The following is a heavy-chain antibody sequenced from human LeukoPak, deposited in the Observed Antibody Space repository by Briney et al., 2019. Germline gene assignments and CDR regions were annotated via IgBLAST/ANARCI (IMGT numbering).Heavy chain of an antibody. CDR3: AKVFDYDYVWGSYRYTLSFDY. CDR2: ISYDGSNK. D-gene: IGHD3-16*02. Sequence: GRSLRLSCAASGFTFSSYGMHWVRQAPGRGLEWVAVISYDGSNKYYADSVKGRFTISRDNSKNTLYLQMNSLRAEDTAVYYCAKVFDYDYVWGSYRYTLSFDYWGQGTLVTVSS. J-gene: IGHJ4*02. V-gene: IGHV3-30*18. CDR1: GFTFSSYG.